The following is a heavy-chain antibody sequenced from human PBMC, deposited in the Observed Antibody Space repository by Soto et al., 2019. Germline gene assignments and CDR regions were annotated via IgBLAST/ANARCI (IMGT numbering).Heavy chain of an antibody. D-gene: IGHD3-3*01. CDR3: AREGPLGGYYISSDHYFDY. J-gene: IGHJ4*02. CDR1: GGSISSGGYY. CDR2: IYYSGST. Sequence: QVQLQESGPGLVKPSQTLSLTCTVSGGSISSGGYYWSWIRQHPGKGLEWIGYIYYSGSTYYNPSLKSRVTISADTSKNQFTLKLSSVTAADTAVYYWAREGPLGGYYISSDHYFDYWGQGTLVTVSS. V-gene: IGHV4-31*03.